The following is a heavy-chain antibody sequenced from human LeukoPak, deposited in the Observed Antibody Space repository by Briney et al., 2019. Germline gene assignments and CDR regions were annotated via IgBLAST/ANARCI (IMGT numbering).Heavy chain of an antibody. D-gene: IGHD5-24*01. CDR1: GGSISSYY. V-gene: IGHV4-59*01. J-gene: IGHJ4*02. CDR3: AREDGYYFDY. CDR2: IYFSGST. Sequence: PSGTLSLTCTVSGGSISSYYWSWIRQPPGKGLEWIGYIYFSGSTNYNPSLRSRVTVSVDTSKNQFSLKLSSVTAADTAVYYCAREDGYYFDYWGQGILVTVSS.